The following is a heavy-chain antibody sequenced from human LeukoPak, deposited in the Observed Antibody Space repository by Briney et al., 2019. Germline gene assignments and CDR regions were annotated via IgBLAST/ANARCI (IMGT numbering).Heavy chain of an antibody. Sequence: GGSLRLSCAGSGLPFSSYEMNWVRQAPGKGLEWISYISSRGTTIYYADSVKGRFTISRDNAENSSYLQMNSLRVEDTGVYYCARVYDTSGYKTPPPDYWGQGTLVTVSS. CDR2: ISSRGTTI. J-gene: IGHJ4*02. V-gene: IGHV3-48*03. CDR1: GLPFSSYE. D-gene: IGHD3-22*01. CDR3: ARVYDTSGYKTPPPDY.